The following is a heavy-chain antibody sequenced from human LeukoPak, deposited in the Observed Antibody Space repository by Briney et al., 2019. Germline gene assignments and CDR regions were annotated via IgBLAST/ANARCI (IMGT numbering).Heavy chain of an antibody. CDR1: GGSIGSYY. D-gene: IGHD6-19*01. Sequence: SETLSLTCTVSGGSIGSYYWSWIRQPPGKGLEWIGYIYYGGSTNYNPSLKSRVTISVDTSKNQFSLKLSSVTAADTAVYNCARHGYSSGSLAWFDPWGQGTQVTVSS. J-gene: IGHJ5*02. CDR3: ARHGYSSGSLAWFDP. CDR2: IYYGGST. V-gene: IGHV4-59*01.